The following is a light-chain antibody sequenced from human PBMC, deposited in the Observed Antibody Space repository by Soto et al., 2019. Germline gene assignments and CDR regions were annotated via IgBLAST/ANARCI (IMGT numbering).Light chain of an antibody. J-gene: IGLJ3*02. Sequence: QSALTQPASVSGSPGQSITISCTGTSSDVGNFDLVSWYQHLPGKAPKLIIYEDSARPSGVSSRFSGSKSGNTASLRISGLQAEDEADYYCSSYTTTSTLVFGGGTKVTVL. CDR1: SSDVGNFDL. CDR3: SSYTTTSTLV. V-gene: IGLV2-14*02. CDR2: EDS.